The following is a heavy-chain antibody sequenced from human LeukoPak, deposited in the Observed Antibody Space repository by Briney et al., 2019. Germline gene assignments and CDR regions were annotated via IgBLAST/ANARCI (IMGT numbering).Heavy chain of an antibody. CDR2: MNPNSGNT. V-gene: IGHV1-8*03. D-gene: IGHD6-6*01. J-gene: IGHJ5*02. CDR3: ARVPFSSSRMNWFDP. Sequence: GASVKVSCEASGYTFTSYDINWVRQATGQGLEWMGWMNPNSGNTGYAQKFQGRVTITRNTSISTAYMELSSLRSEDTAVYYCARVPFSSSRMNWFDPWGQGTLVTVSS. CDR1: GYTFTSYD.